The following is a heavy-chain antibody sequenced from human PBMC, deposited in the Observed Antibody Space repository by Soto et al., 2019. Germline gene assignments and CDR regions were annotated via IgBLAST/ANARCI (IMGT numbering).Heavy chain of an antibody. CDR3: TRDIGGKGAY. CDR1: GLTFSSYW. D-gene: IGHD3-10*01. CDR2: IDEYGNTI. J-gene: IGHJ4*02. V-gene: IGHV3-74*01. Sequence: GSLRLSWAASGLTFSSYWMHWVRQVPGKGLLWVSRIDEYGNTINYADSVKGRFTISRDNARNTLYLEMNSLRAEDTALYYCTRDIGGKGAYWGPGTLVTVSS.